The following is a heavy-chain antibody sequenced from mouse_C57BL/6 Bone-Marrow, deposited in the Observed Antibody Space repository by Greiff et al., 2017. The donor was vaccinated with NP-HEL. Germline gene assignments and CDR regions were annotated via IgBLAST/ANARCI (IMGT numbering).Heavy chain of an antibody. CDR1: GFSLSTFGMG. CDR3: ARIFDEVYFGY. V-gene: IGHV8-8*01. Sequence: QVQLKESGPGILQPSQTLSLTCSFSGFSLSTFGMGVGRIRQPSGKGLEWLAHIWWDDDKYYNPALKSRLTISKDTSKNPVVLKIANVNTANTAAYYCARIFDEVYFGYWGQGTTLTVSS. D-gene: IGHD2-3*01. J-gene: IGHJ2*01. CDR2: IWWDDDK.